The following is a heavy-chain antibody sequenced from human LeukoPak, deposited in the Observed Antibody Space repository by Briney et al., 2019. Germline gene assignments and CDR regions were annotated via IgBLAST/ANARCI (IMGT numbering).Heavy chain of an antibody. CDR1: GFTFSSYA. V-gene: IGHV3-30*01. Sequence: PGRSLRLSCAASGFTFSSYAKHWVRQAPGKGLEWVAVISYDGSNKYYADSVKGRFTISRDNSKNTLYLQMNSLRAEDTAVYYCARDSDSSGYYSYYYMDVWGKGTTVTVSS. J-gene: IGHJ6*03. CDR2: ISYDGSNK. D-gene: IGHD3-22*01. CDR3: ARDSDSSGYYSYYYMDV.